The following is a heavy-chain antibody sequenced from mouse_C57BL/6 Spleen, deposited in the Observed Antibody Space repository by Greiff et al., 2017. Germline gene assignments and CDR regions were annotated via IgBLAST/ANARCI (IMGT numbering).Heavy chain of an antibody. CDR3: ARPYYGNRYWYFDV. CDR2: IWSGGST. CDR1: GFTLTSYG. D-gene: IGHD2-10*01. Sequence: VQLQQSGPGLVQPSQSLSITCTVSGFTLTSYGVHWVRQSPGKGLEWLGVIWSGGSTDYNAAFISRLSISKDNSKSQVFFKMNSLQADDTAIYYCARPYYGNRYWYFDVWGTGTTVTVSS. V-gene: IGHV2-2*01. J-gene: IGHJ1*03.